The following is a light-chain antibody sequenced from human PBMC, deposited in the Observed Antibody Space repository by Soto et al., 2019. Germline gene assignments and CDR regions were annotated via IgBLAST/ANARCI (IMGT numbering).Light chain of an antibody. V-gene: IGKV4-1*01. J-gene: IGKJ1*01. CDR1: QSVLYSPNNKNY. CDR3: QQYLGTPQT. CDR2: WAS. Sequence: DIVMTQSPDSLAVSLGERATINCKSSQSVLYSPNNKNYLAWFQHKPGQPPKLLIYWASTRESGVPDRFSGSGSGTDFTLTITSLRAEDVAVYYCQQYLGTPQTFGQGTKVEIK.